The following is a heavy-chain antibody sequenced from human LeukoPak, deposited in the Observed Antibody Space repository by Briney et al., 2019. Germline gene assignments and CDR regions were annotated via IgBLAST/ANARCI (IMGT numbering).Heavy chain of an antibody. CDR3: ARDWGAYYHFFDY. Sequence: SAGSLRLSCEASGFSMSVYWMSWVRQAPGKGLEWVGNIKQDGSERNYVDSVKGRFTISRDNAKKSLYLQINSLRAEDTAVYYCARDWGAYYHFFDYWGQGTLVTVSS. D-gene: IGHD3-22*01. J-gene: IGHJ4*02. CDR2: IKQDGSER. CDR1: GFSMSVYW. V-gene: IGHV3-7*01.